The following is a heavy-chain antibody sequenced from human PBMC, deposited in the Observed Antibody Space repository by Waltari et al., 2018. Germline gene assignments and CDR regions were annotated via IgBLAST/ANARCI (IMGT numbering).Heavy chain of an antibody. J-gene: IGHJ3*02. CDR1: GGSISSSSYY. Sequence: QLQLQESGPGLVKPSETLSLTCTVSGGSISSSSYYLGWLRQPPGTGLEWIGSIYYSGSTYYNPSLKSRVTISVDTSKNQFSLKLSSVTAADTAVYYCARPGVGDFWSGYSINAFDIWGQGTMVTVSS. V-gene: IGHV4-39*01. CDR3: ARPGVGDFWSGYSINAFDI. D-gene: IGHD3-3*01. CDR2: IYYSGST.